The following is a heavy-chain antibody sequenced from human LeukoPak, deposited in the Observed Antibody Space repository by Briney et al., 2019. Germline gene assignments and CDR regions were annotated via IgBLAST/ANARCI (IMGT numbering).Heavy chain of an antibody. J-gene: IGHJ4*02. CDR3: ARGGKVGATFPDY. CDR1: GFTSSSYS. V-gene: IGHV3-21*01. Sequence: PGGSLRLSCAASGFTSSSYSMTWVRQAPGKGLEWVSSISSSSSYIYYADSVKGRFTISRDNAKNSLYLQMNSLRAEDTAVYYCARGGKVGATFPDYWGQGTLVTVSS. D-gene: IGHD1-26*01. CDR2: ISSSSSYI.